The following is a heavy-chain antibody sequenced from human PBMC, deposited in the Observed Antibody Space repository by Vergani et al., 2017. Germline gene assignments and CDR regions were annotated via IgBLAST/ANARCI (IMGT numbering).Heavy chain of an antibody. V-gene: IGHV4-34*09. J-gene: IGHJ6*03. CDR2: INHSGST. CDR3: ARGGYSSSSRYYYYYMDV. D-gene: IGHD6-6*01. CDR1: GGSFSGYY. Sequence: QVQLQESGPGLVKPSQTLSLTCTVSGGSFSGYYWSWIRQPPGKGLEWIGEINHSGSTNYNPSLKSRVTISVDTSKNQFSLKLSAVTAADTAVYYCARGGYSSSSRYYYYYMDVWGKGTTVTVSS.